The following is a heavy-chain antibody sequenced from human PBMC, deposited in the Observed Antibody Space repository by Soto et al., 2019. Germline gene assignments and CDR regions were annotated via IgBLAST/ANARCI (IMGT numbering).Heavy chain of an antibody. CDR2: INHSGST. J-gene: IGHJ5*02. D-gene: IGHD2-2*01. V-gene: IGHV4-34*01. Sequence: QVQLQQWGAGLLKPSETLSLTCAVYGGSFSGYYWSWIRQPPGKGLEWIGEINHSGSTNYNPSLKSRVTISVDPSQNQFSLKLSSVTAADTAVYYCARRGGGPDIVVVPAAVGWFDPWGQGTLVTVSS. CDR1: GGSFSGYY. CDR3: ARRGGGPDIVVVPAAVGWFDP.